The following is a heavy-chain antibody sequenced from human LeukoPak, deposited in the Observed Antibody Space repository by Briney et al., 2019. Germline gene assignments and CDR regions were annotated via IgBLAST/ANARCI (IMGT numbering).Heavy chain of an antibody. J-gene: IGHJ3*02. V-gene: IGHV1-2*02. Sequence: EASVKVSCKASGYTFTGYYMHWVRQAPGQGLEWMGWINPNSGGTNYAQKFQGRVTMTRDTSISTAYMELSRLRSDDTAVYYCARDIGTTGDAFDIWGQGTMVTVSS. CDR2: INPNSGGT. D-gene: IGHD1-1*01. CDR3: ARDIGTTGDAFDI. CDR1: GYTFTGYY.